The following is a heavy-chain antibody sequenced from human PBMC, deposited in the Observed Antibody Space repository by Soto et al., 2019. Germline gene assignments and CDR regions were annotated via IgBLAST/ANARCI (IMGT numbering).Heavy chain of an antibody. CDR2: IIPIFGTA. CDR1: GGTFSSYA. D-gene: IGHD3-10*01. J-gene: IGHJ6*02. CDR3: AREVTAGMDV. V-gene: IGHV1-69*13. Sequence: SVKVSCKAPGGTFSSYAISWVRQAPGQGLEWMGGIIPIFGTANYAQKFQGRVTITADESTSTAYMELSSLRSEDTAVYYCAREVTAGMDVWGQGTTVTVSS.